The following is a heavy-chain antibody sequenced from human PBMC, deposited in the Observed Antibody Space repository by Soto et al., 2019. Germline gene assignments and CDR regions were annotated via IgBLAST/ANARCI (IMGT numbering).Heavy chain of an antibody. V-gene: IGHV1-18*01. J-gene: IGHJ4*02. CDR2: ISAYNGNT. D-gene: IGHD1-26*01. CDR1: GYTFPSYG. Sequence: QVQLVQSGAEMKKPGASVKVSCKASGYTFPSYGISWVRQAPGQGLEWMGWISAYNGNTHLAQKFQGRVTMTTDTSTTTAYMELRSLRSDGTAVYYCARTPEGGSSPLWGQGTLVTVSS. CDR3: ARTPEGGSSPL.